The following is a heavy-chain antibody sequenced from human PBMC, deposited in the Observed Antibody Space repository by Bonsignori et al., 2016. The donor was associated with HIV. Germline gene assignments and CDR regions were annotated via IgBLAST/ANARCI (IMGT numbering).Heavy chain of an antibody. Sequence: EVQLVESGGGLVQPGGSLRLSCAASGFTFSNTWMHWVRQVPGKGLVWVSYINSDGSTTTYADSVKGRFTISRDNAKNTVYLQMNSLRAEDTAVYYCARDQSYSLNFWGRGTLGHRLL. CDR1: GFTFSNTW. J-gene: IGHJ4*02. CDR3: ARDQSYSLNF. D-gene: IGHD5-18*01. CDR2: INSDGSTT. V-gene: IGHV3-74*01.